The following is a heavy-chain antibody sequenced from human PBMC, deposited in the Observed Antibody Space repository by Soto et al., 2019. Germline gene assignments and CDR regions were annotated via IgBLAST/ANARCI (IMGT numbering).Heavy chain of an antibody. CDR1: GFTFSSYG. V-gene: IGHV3-33*01. D-gene: IGHD6-19*01. CDR3: ARWRYSSGWYYFDY. Sequence: GSLRLSCAASGFTFSSYGMHWVRQAPGKGLEWVAVIWYDGSNKYYADSVKGRFTISRDNSKNTLYLQMNSLRAEDTAVYYCARWRYSSGWYYFDYWGQGTLVTVSS. J-gene: IGHJ4*02. CDR2: IWYDGSNK.